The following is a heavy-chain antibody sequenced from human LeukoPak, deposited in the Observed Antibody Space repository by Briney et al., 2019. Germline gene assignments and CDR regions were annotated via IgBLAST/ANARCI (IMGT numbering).Heavy chain of an antibody. CDR2: INPNSGGT. J-gene: IGHJ4*02. V-gene: IGHV1-2*06. CDR1: GYTFTGYY. Sequence: ASVKVSCKASGYTFTGYYMHWVRQAPGQGLEWMGRINPNSGGTNYAQKFQGRVTMTRDTSTSTVYMELSSLRSEDTAVYYCARGSVGYCSGGSCYTYYFDYWGQGTLVTVSS. D-gene: IGHD2-15*01. CDR3: ARGSVGYCSGGSCYTYYFDY.